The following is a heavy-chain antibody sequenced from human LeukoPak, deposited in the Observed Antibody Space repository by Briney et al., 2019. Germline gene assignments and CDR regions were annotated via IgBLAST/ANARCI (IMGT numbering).Heavy chain of an antibody. V-gene: IGHV3-21*01. J-gene: IGHJ3*02. CDR1: GFTFSSYS. Sequence: GGSLRLSCAASGFTFSSYSMNWVRQAPGKGLEWVSSISSSSSYIYYADSVKGRFNISRDNAKNSVYLQMNSLRAEDTAVYYCARDPVRCSHHDAFHIWGQGTMVTVSS. CDR3: ARDPVRCSHHDAFHI. CDR2: ISSSSSYI. D-gene: IGHD2-21*01.